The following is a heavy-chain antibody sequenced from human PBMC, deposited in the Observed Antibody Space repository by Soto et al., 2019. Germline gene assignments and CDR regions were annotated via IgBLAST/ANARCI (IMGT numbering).Heavy chain of an antibody. V-gene: IGHV4-34*01. CDR3: ARARRAYYDFWSGYPAFDY. Sequence: PSETLSLTCAVYGGFFSGYYWRWIRHPPGKGLEWIGEINHSGSTNYNPSLKSRVTISVDTSKNQFSLKLSSVTAADTAVYYCARARRAYYDFWSGYPAFDYWGQGTLVTVSS. J-gene: IGHJ4*02. CDR2: INHSGST. CDR1: GGFFSGYY. D-gene: IGHD3-3*01.